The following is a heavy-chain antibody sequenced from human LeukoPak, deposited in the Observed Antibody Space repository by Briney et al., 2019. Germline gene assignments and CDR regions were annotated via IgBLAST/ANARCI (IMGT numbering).Heavy chain of an antibody. Sequence: MSGGSLRLSCAASGFTFSSYSMNWVRQAPGKGLEWVSSISSSSSSYIYYADSVKGRFTISRDNAKNSLYLQMNSLRAEDTAVYYCASARGYCSSTSCPFYWGQGTLVTVSS. CDR2: ISSSSSSYI. V-gene: IGHV3-21*01. CDR3: ASARGYCSSTSCPFY. D-gene: IGHD2-2*01. CDR1: GFTFSSYS. J-gene: IGHJ4*02.